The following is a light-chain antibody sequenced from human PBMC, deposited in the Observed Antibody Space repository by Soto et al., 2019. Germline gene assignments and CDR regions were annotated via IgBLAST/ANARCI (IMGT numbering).Light chain of an antibody. Sequence: QSVLTQPASVSGSPGQSITISCTGTSSDVGSYNLVSWYQQHPGKAPKLMIYEVSKRPSGVSNRFSGSKSGNTASLTISGLQPEDEADYYCNSYTSSRTYVFGTGTKVTVL. CDR3: NSYTSSRTYV. CDR2: EVS. J-gene: IGLJ1*01. V-gene: IGLV2-14*02. CDR1: SSDVGSYNL.